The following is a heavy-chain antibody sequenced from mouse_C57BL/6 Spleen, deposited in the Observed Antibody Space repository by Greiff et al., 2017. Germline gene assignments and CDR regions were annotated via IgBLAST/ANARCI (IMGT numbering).Heavy chain of an antibody. CDR3: AIHKAGSWFAY. Sequence: EVKLLESGGGLVKPGGSLKLSCAASGFTFSSYTLSWVRQTPEKRLEWVATISGGGGNTYCPDRVKGRFNISRDNAKNTLYLHMSSLRSEYTALYYCAIHKAGSWFAYWGQGTLVTVSA. V-gene: IGHV5-9*01. CDR2: ISGGGGNT. J-gene: IGHJ3*01. CDR1: GFTFSSYT. D-gene: IGHD3-2*02.